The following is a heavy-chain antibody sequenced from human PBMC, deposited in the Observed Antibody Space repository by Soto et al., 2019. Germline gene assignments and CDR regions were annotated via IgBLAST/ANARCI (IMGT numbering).Heavy chain of an antibody. Sequence: SATLSITCTVSGGSISSGGYYWSWIRQPPGKGLEWIVYIYYSGSTNYNPSLKSRVTISVDTSKNQFSLKLSSVTAADTAVYYCARGETSYYYDSSGYYRHFDYWGQGTLVTVSS. V-gene: IGHV4-61*08. CDR1: GGSISSGGYY. CDR3: ARGETSYYYDSSGYYRHFDY. CDR2: IYYSGST. D-gene: IGHD3-22*01. J-gene: IGHJ4*02.